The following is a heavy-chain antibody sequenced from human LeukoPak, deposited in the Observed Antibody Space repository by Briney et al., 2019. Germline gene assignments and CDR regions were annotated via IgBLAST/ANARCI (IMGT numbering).Heavy chain of an antibody. Sequence: ASVKVSCKASGYTFTGYYMHWVRQAPGQGLEWMGWINPNSGGTNYAQKFQGRVTITRDTSINTAYMELSRLRSDDTAVYYCARAFYDILTGYATTIGYWGQGTLVTVSS. D-gene: IGHD3-9*01. J-gene: IGHJ4*02. CDR2: INPNSGGT. V-gene: IGHV1-2*02. CDR1: GYTFTGYY. CDR3: ARAFYDILTGYATTIGY.